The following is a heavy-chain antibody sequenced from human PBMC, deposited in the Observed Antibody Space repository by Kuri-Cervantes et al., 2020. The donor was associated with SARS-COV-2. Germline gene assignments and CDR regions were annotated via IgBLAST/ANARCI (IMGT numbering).Heavy chain of an antibody. Sequence: SETLSLTCNVSGGSISSHYWSWIRQPPGKGLEWIGNIYYSGSTNYNPSLKSRVTISVDTSKNQFSLKLSSVTAADTAVYYCARVSVTLHFVPGDYFMDVWGKGTTVTVSS. CDR3: ARVSVTLHFVPGDYFMDV. D-gene: IGHD3-16*01. CDR2: IYYSGST. V-gene: IGHV4-59*11. CDR1: GGSISSHY. J-gene: IGHJ6*03.